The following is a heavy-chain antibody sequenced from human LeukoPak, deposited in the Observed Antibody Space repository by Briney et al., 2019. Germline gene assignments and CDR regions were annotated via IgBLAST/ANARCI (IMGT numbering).Heavy chain of an antibody. CDR2: ISGSGGST. Sequence: GGSLRLSCAASGFTFSSYAMSWVRQAPGKGLEWVSAISGSGGSTYYADSVKGRFTISRDNSKNTLYLQMNSLRAEDTAVYYCAKDTRGYSSTWYKDYFVYWGQGTLVTVSS. CDR1: GFTFSSYA. CDR3: AKDTRGYSSTWYKDYFVY. J-gene: IGHJ4*02. V-gene: IGHV3-23*01. D-gene: IGHD6-13*01.